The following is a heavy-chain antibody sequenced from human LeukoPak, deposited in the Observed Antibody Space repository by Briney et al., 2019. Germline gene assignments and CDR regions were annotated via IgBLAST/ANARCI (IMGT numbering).Heavy chain of an antibody. CDR1: GGSISSYY. CDR3: ARHKAYYDSSGYYLYHDAFDI. Sequence: SETLSLTCTVSGGSISSYYWSWIRQPPGKGLEWIGYIYTSGSTKYKPSLKSRVTISVDTSKNQFSLKLSSVTAADTAGYYCARHKAYYDSSGYYLYHDAFDIWGQGTMVTVSS. J-gene: IGHJ3*02. V-gene: IGHV4-4*09. CDR2: IYTSGST. D-gene: IGHD3-22*01.